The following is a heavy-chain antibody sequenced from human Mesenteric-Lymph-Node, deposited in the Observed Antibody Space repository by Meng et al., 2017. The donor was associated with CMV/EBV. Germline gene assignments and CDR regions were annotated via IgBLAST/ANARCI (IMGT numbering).Heavy chain of an antibody. D-gene: IGHD3-3*01. CDR1: GFTVSSNY. V-gene: IGHV3-53*01. CDR2: IYSGGST. J-gene: IGHJ4*02. Sequence: GGSLRLSCAASGFTVSSNYMSWVRQAPGKGLEWVSVIYSGGSTYYADYVKGRFTISRDNSKNTLYLQMNSLRDEDTAVYYCARARPWSGYCDYWGQGTLVTVSS. CDR3: ARARPWSGYCDY.